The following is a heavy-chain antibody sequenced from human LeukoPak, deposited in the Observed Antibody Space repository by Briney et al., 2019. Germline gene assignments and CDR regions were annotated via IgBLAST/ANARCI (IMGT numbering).Heavy chain of an antibody. CDR3: ARGGYYDSSGYLDY. CDR2: INSDGSST. Sequence: GGSLRLSCAASGFTFSSYGMHWVRQAPGKGLVWVSRINSDGSSTSYADSVKGRFTISRDNAKNTLYLQMNSLRAEDTAVYYCARGGYYDSSGYLDYWGQGTLVTVSS. V-gene: IGHV3-74*01. J-gene: IGHJ4*02. CDR1: GFTFSSYG. D-gene: IGHD3-22*01.